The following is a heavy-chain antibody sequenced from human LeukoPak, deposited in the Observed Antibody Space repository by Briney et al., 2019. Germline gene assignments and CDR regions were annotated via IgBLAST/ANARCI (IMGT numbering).Heavy chain of an antibody. CDR2: IIPIFGTA. Sequence: SVKVSCTASGGTFSSYAISWVRQAPGQGLEWMGGIIPIFGTANYAQKFQGRVTITVDESTSTAYMELSSLRSEDTAVCYCARMGIAARYYYGMDVWGQGTTVTVSS. CDR1: GGTFSSYA. D-gene: IGHD6-6*01. CDR3: ARMGIAARYYYGMDV. J-gene: IGHJ6*02. V-gene: IGHV1-69*13.